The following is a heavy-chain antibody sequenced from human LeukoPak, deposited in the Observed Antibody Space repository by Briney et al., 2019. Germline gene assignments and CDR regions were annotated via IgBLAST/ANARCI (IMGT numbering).Heavy chain of an antibody. V-gene: IGHV1-69*04. CDR1: GGTFSSYA. J-gene: IGHJ6*02. Sequence: ASVKVSCKASGGTFSSYAISWVRQAPGQGLEWMGRIIPILGIANYAQKFQGRVTITADKSTSTAYMELSSLRSEDTAVYYCARENYYGSGSYSGYYYYGMDVWGQGATVTVSS. CDR2: IIPILGIA. D-gene: IGHD3-10*01. CDR3: ARENYYGSGSYSGYYYYGMDV.